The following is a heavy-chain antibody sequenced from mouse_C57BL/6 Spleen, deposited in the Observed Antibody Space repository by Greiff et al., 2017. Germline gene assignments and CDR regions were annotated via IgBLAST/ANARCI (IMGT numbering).Heavy chain of an antibody. Sequence: EVQLVESGGGLVQPKGSLKLSCAASGFTFNTYAMHWVRQAPGKGMEWVGRIRSKSSNYATYYADSVKDRFTISRDDSQSMLYLQMNNLKTEDPAMYYCVRDRDSSGVFGYWGQSTTLTVSS. CDR2: IRSKSSNYAT. V-gene: IGHV10-3*01. CDR3: VRDRDSSGVFGY. J-gene: IGHJ2*01. D-gene: IGHD3-2*02. CDR1: GFTFNTYA.